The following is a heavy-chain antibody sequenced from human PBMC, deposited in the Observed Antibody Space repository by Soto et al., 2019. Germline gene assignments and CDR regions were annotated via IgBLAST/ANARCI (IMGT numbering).Heavy chain of an antibody. CDR1: GFTFSSYS. Sequence: GGSLRLSCAASGFTFSSYSMNWVRQAPGKGLEWVSSISSCSSYIYYADSVKGRFTISRDNAKNSLYLQMNSLRAEDTAVYYCARDGWSSSWYALFDYWGQGTLVTVSS. CDR2: ISSCSSYI. V-gene: IGHV3-21*01. J-gene: IGHJ4*02. CDR3: ARDGWSSSWYALFDY. D-gene: IGHD6-13*01.